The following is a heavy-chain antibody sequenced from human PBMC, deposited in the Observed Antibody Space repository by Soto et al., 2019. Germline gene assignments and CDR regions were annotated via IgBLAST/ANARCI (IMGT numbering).Heavy chain of an antibody. V-gene: IGHV3-64D*06. CDR3: GRKEVSGPIDY. CDR1: GFTFCTSP. J-gene: IGHJ4*02. Sequence: HPGGSMRLSCSASGFTFCTSPMHWVRQAPGKGLEYVSAISPTGGTTYYADSLKGRFTTSRDNSKSTLYLHMSSLRTEDTAVYYCGRKEVSGPIDYWGQGTLVTV. CDR2: ISPTGGTT.